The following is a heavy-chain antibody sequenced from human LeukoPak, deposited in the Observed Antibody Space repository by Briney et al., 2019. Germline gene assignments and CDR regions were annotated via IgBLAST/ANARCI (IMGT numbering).Heavy chain of an antibody. CDR2: IWYDGSNK. CDR1: GFTFSSYG. Sequence: GGSLRLSCAASGFTFSSYGMHWVRQAPGKGLEWVAVIWYDGSNKYYADSVKGRFTISRDNSKNTLYLQMNSLRAVDTAVYYCARDFRAATLDYWGQGTLVTVSS. J-gene: IGHJ4*02. CDR3: ARDFRAATLDY. D-gene: IGHD5-24*01. V-gene: IGHV3-33*01.